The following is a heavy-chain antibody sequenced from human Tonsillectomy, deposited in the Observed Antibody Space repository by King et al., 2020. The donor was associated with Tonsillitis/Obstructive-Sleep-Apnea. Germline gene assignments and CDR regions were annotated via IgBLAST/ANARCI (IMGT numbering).Heavy chain of an antibody. D-gene: IGHD5-18*01. CDR2: ITSSGSTK. CDR1: GFTFSSYE. J-gene: IGHJ4*02. CDR3: ARKGGIQLWSHFDY. V-gene: IGHV3-48*03. Sequence: VQLVESGGGFVQPGGSLRLSCAASGFTFSSYEMNWVRQAPGKGLEWVSYITSSGSTKYYADSVKGRFTIPRDNAKKSLYLQMNSLRAEDTAVYYCARKGGIQLWSHFDYWGQGTLVTVSS.